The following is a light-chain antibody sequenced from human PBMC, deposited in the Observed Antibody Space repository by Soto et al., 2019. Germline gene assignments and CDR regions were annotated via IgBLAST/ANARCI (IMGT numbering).Light chain of an antibody. CDR1: QTIRSW. CDR2: KAS. J-gene: IGKJ4*01. CDR3: QQYDSSST. V-gene: IGKV1-5*03. Sequence: DIQMTQSPSTLSASVGDRVTITCRASQTIRSWLAWYQQKPGKAPRLLIYKASSLESGVPSRFSGSGSGTDITLTISSLQPDDSATYYCQQYDSSSTFGGGTKVEIK.